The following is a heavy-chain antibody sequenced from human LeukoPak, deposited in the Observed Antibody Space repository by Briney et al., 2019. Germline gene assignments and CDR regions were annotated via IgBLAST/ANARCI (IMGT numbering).Heavy chain of an antibody. CDR2: ISYDGSNK. Sequence: GGSLRLSCAASGFTFSSYGMHWVRQAPGKGLEWVAVISYDGSNKYYADSVKGRFTISRDNSKNTLYLQMNSLRAEDTAVYYCAKEGGGHIVGAFDYWGQGTLVTVSS. CDR3: AKEGGGHIVGAFDY. J-gene: IGHJ4*02. V-gene: IGHV3-30*18. D-gene: IGHD1-26*01. CDR1: GFTFSSYG.